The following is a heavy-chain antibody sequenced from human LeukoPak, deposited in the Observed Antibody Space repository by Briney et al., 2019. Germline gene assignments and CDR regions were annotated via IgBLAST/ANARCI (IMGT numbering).Heavy chain of an antibody. Sequence: PSETLSLTCAVYGGSFSGYYWSWIRQPPGKGLEWIGEINHSGSTNYNPSLKSRVTISVDTSKNQFSLKLSSVTAADTAVYYCARGKSDRGVIKVLRDWGQGTLVTVSS. J-gene: IGHJ4*02. CDR3: ARGKSDRGVIKVLRD. CDR2: INHSGST. V-gene: IGHV4-34*01. CDR1: GGSFSGYY. D-gene: IGHD3-10*01.